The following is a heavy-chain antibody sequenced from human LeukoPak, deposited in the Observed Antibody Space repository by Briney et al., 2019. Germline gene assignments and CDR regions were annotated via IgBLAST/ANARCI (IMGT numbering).Heavy chain of an antibody. CDR2: IRYDGSNK. V-gene: IGHV3-30*02. CDR1: GSTFSSYG. CDR3: AKGRGRGDDFWSGDPYYFDY. J-gene: IGHJ4*02. Sequence: GGSLRLSCAASGSTFSSYGMHWVRQAPGKGLEWVAFIRYDGSNKYYADSVKGRFTISRDNSKNTLYLQMNSLRAEDTAVYYCAKGRGRGDDFWSGDPYYFDYWGQGTLVTVSS. D-gene: IGHD3-3*01.